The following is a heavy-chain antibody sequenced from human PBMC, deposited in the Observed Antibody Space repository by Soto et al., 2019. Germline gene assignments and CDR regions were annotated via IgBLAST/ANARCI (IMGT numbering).Heavy chain of an antibody. V-gene: IGHV3-33*01. CDR3: AREHYDFCSGSFVYYYYGMDV. J-gene: IGHJ6*02. CDR1: GFTFSSYG. D-gene: IGHD3-3*01. CDR2: IWYDGSNK. Sequence: GGSLRLSCAASGFTFSSYGMHWVRQAPGKGLEWVAVIWYDGSNKYYADSVKGRFTISRDNSKNTLYLQMNSLRAEDTAVYYCAREHYDFCSGSFVYYYYGMDVWGQGTTVTVSS.